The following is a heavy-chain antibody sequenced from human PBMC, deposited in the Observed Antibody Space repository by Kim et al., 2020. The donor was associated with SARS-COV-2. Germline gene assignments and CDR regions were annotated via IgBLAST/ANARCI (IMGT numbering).Heavy chain of an antibody. CDR2: IYTSGST. CDR1: GGPISSYY. CDR3: ASDRNSGYYGSGSHIWFDP. J-gene: IGHJ5*02. V-gene: IGHV4-4*07. D-gene: IGHD3-10*01. Sequence: SETLSLTCTVSGGPISSYYRSWIRQPAGKGLEWIGRIYTSGSTNYNPSLKSRVTMSVNTSKNQFSLKLSFVTAADTVVYYCASDRNSGYYGSGSHIWFDPRAQATLVTVSS.